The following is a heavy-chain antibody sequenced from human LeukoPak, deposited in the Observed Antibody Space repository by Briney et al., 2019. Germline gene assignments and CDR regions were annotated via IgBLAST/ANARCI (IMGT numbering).Heavy chain of an antibody. CDR2: IYYSGST. Sequence: SETLTLTCTVSGGSISSGDYYWSWIRQPPGKGLEWIGYIYYSGSTNYNPSLKSRVTISVDTSKNQFSLKLSSVTAADSSVYYCARVEAITFMYCVWGKGTTVTVSS. D-gene: IGHD2-8*02. CDR3: ARVEAITFMYCV. CDR1: GGSISSGDYY. J-gene: IGHJ6*04. V-gene: IGHV4-61*08.